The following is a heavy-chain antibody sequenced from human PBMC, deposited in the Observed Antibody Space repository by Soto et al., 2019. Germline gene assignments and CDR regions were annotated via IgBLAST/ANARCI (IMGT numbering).Heavy chain of an antibody. CDR3: AKDGRLYYYDSSGPYFDY. V-gene: IGHV3-30*18. Sequence: GGSLRLSCAASGFSFSTYGMHWVRQAPGKGLEWVAFISNDGSNKYYADSVKGRFTISRDNSKNTLYLQMNSLRAEDTAVYYCAKDGRLYYYDSSGPYFDYWGQGTLVTVSS. CDR2: ISNDGSNK. J-gene: IGHJ4*02. D-gene: IGHD3-22*01. CDR1: GFSFSTYG.